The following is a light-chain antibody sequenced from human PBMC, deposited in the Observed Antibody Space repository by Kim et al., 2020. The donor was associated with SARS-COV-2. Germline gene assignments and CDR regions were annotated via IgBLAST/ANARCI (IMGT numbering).Light chain of an antibody. CDR2: GKN. J-gene: IGLJ3*02. CDR1: SLRSYY. CDR3: NSRDSSGNHWV. Sequence: SSELTQDPAVSVALGQTVRITCQGDSLRSYYASWYQQKPGQAPVLFIYGKNNRPSGIPDRFSGSSSGNTASLTITWAQAEDEADYYCNSRDSSGNHWVFG. V-gene: IGLV3-19*01.